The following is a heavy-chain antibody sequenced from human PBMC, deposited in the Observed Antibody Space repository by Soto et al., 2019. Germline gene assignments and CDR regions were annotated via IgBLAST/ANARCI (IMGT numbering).Heavy chain of an antibody. J-gene: IGHJ5*02. Sequence: QVQLVQSGAEVKKPGSSVKVSCKASGGTFSSYAIRWVRQAPGQGLEWMGGITPIFGAADYAQKFQGRVTITADESMSTAYMELSSLRSEDTAVYYCARDGIAARPIAWFDPWGQGTLVTVSS. CDR2: ITPIFGAA. D-gene: IGHD6-6*01. V-gene: IGHV1-69*12. CDR1: GGTFSSYA. CDR3: ARDGIAARPIAWFDP.